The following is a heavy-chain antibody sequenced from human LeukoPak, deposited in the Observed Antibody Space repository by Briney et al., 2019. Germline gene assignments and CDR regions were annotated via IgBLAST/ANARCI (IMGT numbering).Heavy chain of an antibody. CDR2: IYTSGST. Sequence: SETLSLTCTVSGGSISSYYWSWIRQPAGKGLEWIGRIYTSGSTNYNPSLKSRVTMSVDTSKNQFSLKLSSVTAADTAVYYCARGLRYSSSPTHHDAFDIWGQGTMVTVSS. D-gene: IGHD6-6*01. J-gene: IGHJ3*02. V-gene: IGHV4-4*07. CDR1: GGSISSYY. CDR3: ARGLRYSSSPTHHDAFDI.